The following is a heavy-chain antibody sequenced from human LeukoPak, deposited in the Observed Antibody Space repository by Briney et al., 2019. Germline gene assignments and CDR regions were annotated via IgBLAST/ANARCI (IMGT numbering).Heavy chain of an antibody. V-gene: IGHV5-51*01. CDR1: GYSFTSYW. Sequence: GESLKISCKGSGYSFTSYWIGWVRQMPGKGLKWMGIIYPGDSDTRYSPSFQGQVTISADKSISTAYLQWSSLKASDTAMYYCARHGARWFNAEYFQHWGQGTLVTVSS. CDR2: IYPGDSDT. D-gene: IGHD1-26*01. CDR3: ARHGARWFNAEYFQH. J-gene: IGHJ1*01.